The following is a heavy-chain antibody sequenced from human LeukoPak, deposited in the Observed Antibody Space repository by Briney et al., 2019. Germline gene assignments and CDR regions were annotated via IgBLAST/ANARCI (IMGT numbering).Heavy chain of an antibody. V-gene: IGHV3-15*01. CDR2: SKSKTDGGTT. D-gene: IGHD2-15*01. J-gene: IGHJ5*02. CDR1: GFTFSNAW. Sequence: PGGSLTLSCAASGFTFSNAWMSWVRQAPGKGLEWVGRSKSKTDGGTTDYAAPVKGRFTISRYDSKNTLYLQMNSLKTADTAVYYCILQYPRLLRGWFDPWGQGTLVTVSS. CDR3: ILQYPRLLRGWFDP.